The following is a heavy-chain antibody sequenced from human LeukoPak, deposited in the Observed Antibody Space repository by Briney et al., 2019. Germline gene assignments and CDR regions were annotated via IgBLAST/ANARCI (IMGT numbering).Heavy chain of an antibody. D-gene: IGHD6-6*01. CDR1: GGSFSGYY. CDR2: INHSGGT. V-gene: IGHV4-34*01. CDR3: ARGSRSIAARPRAFDI. Sequence: PSETLSLTCAVYGGSFSGYYWSWIRQPPGKGLEWIGEINHSGGTNYNPSLKSRVTISVDTSKNQFSLKLSSVTAADTAVYYCARGSRSIAARPRAFDIWGQGTMVTVSS. J-gene: IGHJ3*02.